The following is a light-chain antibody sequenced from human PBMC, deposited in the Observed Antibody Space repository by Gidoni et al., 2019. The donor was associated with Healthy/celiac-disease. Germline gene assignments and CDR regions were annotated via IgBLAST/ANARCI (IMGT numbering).Light chain of an antibody. V-gene: IGKV3-15*01. CDR2: GAS. CDR1: QSVSSN. Sequence: EIVMTQSPATLSVSPGERATLSCRASQSVSSNLAWYLQKPGQAPRLLIYGASTRATGIPARFSGSGSGTEFTLTISSLQSEDFAVYYCQQYNNWTPDYTFGQGTKLEIK. CDR3: QQYNNWTPDYT. J-gene: IGKJ2*01.